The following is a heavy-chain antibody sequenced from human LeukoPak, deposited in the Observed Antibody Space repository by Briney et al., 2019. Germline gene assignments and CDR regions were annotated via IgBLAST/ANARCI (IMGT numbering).Heavy chain of an antibody. CDR3: ARFGVDYDMGV. J-gene: IGHJ6*02. CDR1: GGSISGYY. CDR2: IHYSGRA. Sequence: PSETLSLTCTVSGGSISGYYWTWVRQPPGKGLEWIGQIHYSGRADYDPSLKSRITISVDTSKNQMSLKLTSVTAADTAIYYCARFGVDYDMGVWGQGTTVTVSS. D-gene: IGHD3-16*01. V-gene: IGHV4-59*01.